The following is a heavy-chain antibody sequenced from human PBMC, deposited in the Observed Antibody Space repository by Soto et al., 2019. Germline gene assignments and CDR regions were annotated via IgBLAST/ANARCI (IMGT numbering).Heavy chain of an antibody. CDR2: IYHTGNT. V-gene: IGHV4-31*02. D-gene: IGHD6-13*01. CDR1: GGSISSGGHF. J-gene: IGHJ4*02. Sequence: PSETLSLTWSVSGGSISSGGHFWSWVRQHPGKGLEWIGYIYHTGNTYYNPPFKSRVIMSVDTSQNQFSLKLNYVTAADTALYFCASVSRVAAAGGSYLDYWGQGILVPSPQ. CDR3: ASVSRVAAAGGSYLDY.